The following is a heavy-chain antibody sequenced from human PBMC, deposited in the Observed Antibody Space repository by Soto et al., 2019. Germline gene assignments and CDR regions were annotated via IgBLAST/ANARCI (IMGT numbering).Heavy chain of an antibody. CDR1: GGSFIGYY. V-gene: IGHV4-34*01. Sequence: QVQLQQWGAGLLKPSETLSLTCAVYGGSFIGYYWSWIRQPPGKGLEWIGEINHSGSTNYNPSLKSRVTISVDTSNNQFSLKLSSVTAADTAVYYCARRETTVIPHVGSRSVDYWGQGTLVTVSS. J-gene: IGHJ4*02. CDR2: INHSGST. D-gene: IGHD4-17*01. CDR3: ARRETTVIPHVGSRSVDY.